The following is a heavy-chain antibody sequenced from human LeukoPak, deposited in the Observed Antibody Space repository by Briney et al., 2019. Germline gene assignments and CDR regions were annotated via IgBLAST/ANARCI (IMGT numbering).Heavy chain of an antibody. Sequence: PSQTLSLTCTVSGGSVSSGGYYWSWIRQHPGKGLEWIGYMYYSGSTYYNPSLKSRVTISVDTSKNQFSLKLSSVTAADTAVYYCARDLPPTIFGVAEGYGMDVWGQGTTVTVSS. V-gene: IGHV4-31*03. D-gene: IGHD3-3*01. CDR2: MYYSGST. CDR1: GGSVSSGGYY. J-gene: IGHJ6*02. CDR3: ARDLPPTIFGVAEGYGMDV.